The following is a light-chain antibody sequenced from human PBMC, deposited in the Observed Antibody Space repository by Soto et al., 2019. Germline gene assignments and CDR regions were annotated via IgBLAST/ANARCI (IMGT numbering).Light chain of an antibody. CDR1: SSNIGSNT. CDR3: AAWDDTLNGPV. V-gene: IGLV1-44*01. Sequence: QAVVTQPPSASATPGQRVTISCSGSSSNIGSNTVNWYQQLPGTAPKLLIYSNNERPSGVPVRFSGSKSGTSASLAISGLLSEDEADYYCAAWDDTLNGPVFGGGTKVTVL. J-gene: IGLJ2*01. CDR2: SNN.